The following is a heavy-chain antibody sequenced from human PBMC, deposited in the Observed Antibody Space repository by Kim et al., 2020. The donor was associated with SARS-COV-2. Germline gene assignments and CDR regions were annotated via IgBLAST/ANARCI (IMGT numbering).Heavy chain of an antibody. J-gene: IGHJ4*02. D-gene: IGHD6-13*01. CDR2: IFYSGST. V-gene: IGHV4-59*08. Sequence: SETLSLTCALSGASISGYFWSWIRQSPGKGLEWIGYIFYSGSTNYNPSLESRATISLDTPNNQFSLKVTSVTVADTAVYYCARHQYGGSSLLNFDFWGQG. CDR1: GASISGYF. CDR3: ARHQYGGSSLLNFDF.